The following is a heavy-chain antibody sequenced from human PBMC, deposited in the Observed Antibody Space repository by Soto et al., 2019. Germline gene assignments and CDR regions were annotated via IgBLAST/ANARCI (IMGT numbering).Heavy chain of an antibody. CDR1: GFTFSSYG. CDR3: AKGMEDTVTTPPSGY. D-gene: IGHD4-4*01. Sequence: HPGGSLRLSCAASGFTFSSYGMHWVRQAPGKGPEWVAVISYDGSNKYYADSVKGRFTISRDNSKNTLYLQMNSLRAEDTAVYYCAKGMEDTVTTPPSGYWGQGTLVTVSS. V-gene: IGHV3-30*18. J-gene: IGHJ4*02. CDR2: ISYDGSNK.